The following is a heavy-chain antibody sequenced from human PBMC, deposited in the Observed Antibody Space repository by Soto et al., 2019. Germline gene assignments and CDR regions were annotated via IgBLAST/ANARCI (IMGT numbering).Heavy chain of an antibody. V-gene: IGHV3-21*05. Sequence: RRLSCGASGFTFSSYSMNWVRQATGKGLELVSYISSSSSYIYYADSVKGRFTISRDNAKNSLYLQMNSLRAEDTAVYYCARGRYGGNSIDYWGQGTMVTVSS. J-gene: IGHJ4*02. D-gene: IGHD4-17*01. CDR1: GFTFSSYS. CDR3: ARGRYGGNSIDY. CDR2: ISSSSSYI.